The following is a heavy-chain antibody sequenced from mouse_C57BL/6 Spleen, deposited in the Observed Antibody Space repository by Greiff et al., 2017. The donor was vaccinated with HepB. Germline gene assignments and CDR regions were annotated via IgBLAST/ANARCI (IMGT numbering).Heavy chain of an antibody. D-gene: IGHD3-2*02. CDR2: IRNKANGYTT. CDR1: GFTFTGYY. J-gene: IGHJ3*01. V-gene: IGHV7-3*01. Sequence: EVKLVESGGGLVQPGGSLSLSCAASGFTFTGYYMCWVRQPPGKALEWLGFIRNKANGYTTEYSVSVKGRFTISRDNSQSSLYLQMNALRAEDSATYYCARYHSSGYVAYWGQGTLVTVSA. CDR3: ARYHSSGYVAY.